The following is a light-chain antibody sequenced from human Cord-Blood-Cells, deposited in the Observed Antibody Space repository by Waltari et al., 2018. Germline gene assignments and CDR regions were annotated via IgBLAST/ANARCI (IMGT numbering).Light chain of an antibody. CDR3: QQSYSTPYT. Sequence: GDRVTITCRASQSISSYLNWYQQKPGKAPKLLIYTASSLQSGVPSRFSGSGSGTDFTLTISSLQPEDFATYYCQQSYSTPYTFGQGTKLEIK. CDR2: TAS. CDR1: QSISSY. V-gene: IGKV1-39*01. J-gene: IGKJ2*01.